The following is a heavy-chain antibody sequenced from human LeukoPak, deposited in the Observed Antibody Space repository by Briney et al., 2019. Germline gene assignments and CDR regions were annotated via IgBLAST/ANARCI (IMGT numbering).Heavy chain of an antibody. Sequence: PETLSLTCTVSGSSISDYYWHWIRQPPGKGLEWIGYVNFFGSTDYNPPLKSRVTISVDKSKKQFSLRLSSVTAADTAVYYCARADHFFDSSGYYYGSWGQGTLVTVSS. CDR2: VNFFGST. V-gene: IGHV4-59*01. J-gene: IGHJ4*02. CDR1: GSSISDYY. D-gene: IGHD3-22*01. CDR3: ARADHFFDSSGYYYGS.